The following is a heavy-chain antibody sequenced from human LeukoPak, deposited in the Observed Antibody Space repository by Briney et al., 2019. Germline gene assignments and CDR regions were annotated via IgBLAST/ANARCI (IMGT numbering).Heavy chain of an antibody. CDR2: ISGSGGST. CDR3: AKDRHAPGRYCSSTTCFPFDL. J-gene: IGHJ4*02. CDR1: GFTFSSYG. Sequence: PGGSLRLSCAASGFTFSSYGMSWVRQAPGKGLEWVSAISGSGGSTYYADAVKGRFTISRDNSKSTLYLQMNSLRAEDTAVYYCAKDRHAPGRYCSSTTCFPFDLWGQGTLVTVSS. V-gene: IGHV3-23*01. D-gene: IGHD2-2*01.